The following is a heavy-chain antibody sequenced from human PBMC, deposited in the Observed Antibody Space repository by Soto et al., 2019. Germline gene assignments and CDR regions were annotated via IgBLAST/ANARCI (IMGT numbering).Heavy chain of an antibody. J-gene: IGHJ6*02. CDR3: ARDKMGYYDSSGHYYYYGMDV. V-gene: IGHV4-59*01. Sequence: NPSETLSLTCTVSGGSISSYYWSWIRQPPGKGLEWIGYIYYSGSTNYNPSLKSRVTISVDTSKNQFSLKLSSVTAADTAVYYCARDKMGYYDSSGHYYYYGMDVWGQGTTVTVSS. D-gene: IGHD3-22*01. CDR2: IYYSGST. CDR1: GGSISSYY.